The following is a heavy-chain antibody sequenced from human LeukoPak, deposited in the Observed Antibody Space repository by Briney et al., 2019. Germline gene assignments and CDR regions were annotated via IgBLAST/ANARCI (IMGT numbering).Heavy chain of an antibody. J-gene: IGHJ3*02. CDR3: ARHSAFDI. V-gene: IGHV5-51*01. CDR2: IYPGDSDT. CDR1: GYSFTDYW. Sequence: GESLKISCKGSGYSFTDYWIGWVRQMPGKGLEWMGLIYPGDSDTRYSPSFQGQVTISADKSITTAYLQWSSLKVSDTAIYYCARHSAFDIWGQGTMVTVSS.